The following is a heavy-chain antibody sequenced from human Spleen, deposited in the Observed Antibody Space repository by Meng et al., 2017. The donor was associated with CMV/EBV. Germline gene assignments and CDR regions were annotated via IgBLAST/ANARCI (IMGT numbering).Heavy chain of an antibody. D-gene: IGHD3-10*01. CDR3: ARMRGSGSEDY. Sequence: TCPVSGVSINHPNYYWSWNRQRPEKGLEWLGYIYYTGTYYNPSLTSRIVISLDSSNNRYSLTLRSVTAADTALYCCARMRGSGSEDYWGPGTLVTVSS. CDR2: IYYTGT. CDR1: GVSINHPNYY. J-gene: IGHJ4*02. V-gene: IGHV4-31*03.